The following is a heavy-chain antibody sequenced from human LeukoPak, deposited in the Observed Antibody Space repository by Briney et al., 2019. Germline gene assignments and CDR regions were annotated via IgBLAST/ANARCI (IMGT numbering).Heavy chain of an antibody. V-gene: IGHV4-59*01. Sequence: SETLSLTCTVSGDSMKSYYWTWIRQPPGKGLEWIGYIYYTGSTNYNPSFKSRVTISVDTSKNQFSLKLCSVTAADTAVYYCAKEREYCSSGSCHYDLDVWGQGTTVTVSS. J-gene: IGHJ6*02. CDR2: IYYTGST. CDR1: GDSMKSYY. D-gene: IGHD2-15*01. CDR3: AKEREYCSSGSCHYDLDV.